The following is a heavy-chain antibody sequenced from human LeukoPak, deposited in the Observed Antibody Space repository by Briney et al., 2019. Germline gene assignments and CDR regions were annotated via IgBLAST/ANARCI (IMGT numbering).Heavy chain of an antibody. D-gene: IGHD2-15*01. Sequence: SETLSLTCAVPSGSINSYYWSWIRQPPGKGLEWIGYIYYSGSTNYNPSLKSRVTISLDTSKNQFSLRLSPVTAADTAVYYCARGSPTQYCSGRSCCSGYLQHWGQGTLVTVSS. CDR1: SGSINSYY. J-gene: IGHJ1*01. CDR3: ARGSPTQYCSGRSCCSGYLQH. CDR2: IYYSGST. V-gene: IGHV4-59*01.